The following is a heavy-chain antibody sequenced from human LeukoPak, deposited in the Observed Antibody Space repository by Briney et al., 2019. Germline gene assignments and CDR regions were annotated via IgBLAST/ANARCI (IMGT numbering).Heavy chain of an antibody. D-gene: IGHD5-24*01. Sequence: ASVKVSCKTSGYTFTGYYMHWVRQAPGQGLEWMGWINPNSGGTNYAQKFQGRVTMTRDTSISTAYMELSRLRSDDTAVYYCARDRDGYNYGWFDPWGQGTLVTVSS. J-gene: IGHJ5*02. CDR1: GYTFTGYY. V-gene: IGHV1-2*02. CDR3: ARDRDGYNYGWFDP. CDR2: INPNSGGT.